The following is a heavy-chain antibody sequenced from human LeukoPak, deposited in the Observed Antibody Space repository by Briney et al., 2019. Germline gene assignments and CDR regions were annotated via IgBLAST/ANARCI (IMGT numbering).Heavy chain of an antibody. V-gene: IGHV1-2*06. CDR2: INPNSGDT. CDR1: GYTFTDYY. D-gene: IGHD4-11*01. CDR3: ARDRGTTYASDI. J-gene: IGHJ3*02. Sequence: ASVKVSCKAAGYTFTDYYMHWVRQAPGQGLEWMGRINPNSGDTNYAQIFQGRVTMTSDPSISTAYMELRRLRSDDTAVYYCARDRGTTYASDIWGQGQWSPSLQ.